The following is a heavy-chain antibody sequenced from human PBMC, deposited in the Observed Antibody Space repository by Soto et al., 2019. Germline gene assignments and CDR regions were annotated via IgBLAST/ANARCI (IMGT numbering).Heavy chain of an antibody. Sequence: SETLSLTCDVSGVSISSGNWWSWVRQPPGKGLEWIAEVYNDGSANYHPSLKSRVSISMDTSKNQFSLNLDSVTAADTAVYFCARDFAYFDSWGQGTLVTVSS. CDR1: GVSISSGNW. D-gene: IGHD3-3*01. J-gene: IGHJ4*02. V-gene: IGHV4-4*02. CDR2: VYNDGSA. CDR3: ARDFAYFDS.